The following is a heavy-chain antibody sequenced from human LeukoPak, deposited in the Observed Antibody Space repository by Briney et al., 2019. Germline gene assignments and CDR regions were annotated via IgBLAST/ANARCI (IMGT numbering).Heavy chain of an antibody. CDR2: ISGSGGST. D-gene: IGHD3-22*01. V-gene: IGHV3-23*01. CDR3: ARVGEGNYYDSSGYNDY. CDR1: GFTFSSYG. J-gene: IGHJ4*02. Sequence: GGSLRLSCAASGFTFSSYGMSWVRQAPGKGLEWVSAISGSGGSTYYADSVKGRFTISRDNAKNSLYLQMNSLRAEDTAVYYCARVGEGNYYDSSGYNDYWGQGTLVTVSS.